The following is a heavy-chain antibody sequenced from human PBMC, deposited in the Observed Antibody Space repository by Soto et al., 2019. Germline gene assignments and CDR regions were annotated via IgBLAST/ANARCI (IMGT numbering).Heavy chain of an antibody. CDR1: GGSISSDY. CDR3: ARQRRDFDY. Sequence: PSETLSLTCTVSGGSISSDYWSWIRQPPGKGLQWIGYIFSSGSTNYNPSLKSRVTISVDTSKNQFSLNLSSVTAADTAVYYCARQRRDFDYWGQGSLVT. J-gene: IGHJ4*02. V-gene: IGHV4-59*08. CDR2: IFSSGST.